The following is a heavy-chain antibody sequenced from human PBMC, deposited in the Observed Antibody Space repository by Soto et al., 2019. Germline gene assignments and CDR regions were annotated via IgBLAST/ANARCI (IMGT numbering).Heavy chain of an antibody. D-gene: IGHD4-17*01. J-gene: IGHJ4*02. CDR3: ARGLSVTLFDN. CDR2: IYYSGST. V-gene: IGHV4-31*01. CDR1: GGSISTGGYY. Sequence: QVQLQESGPGLVKPSQTLSLTCTVSGGSISTGGYYWTWIRQHPGKGLEWIGYIYYSGSTYYNPSLNSLVTISVDTSKNQFSLKLSSVTAADTAVYYWARGLSVTLFDNWGQGTLVTVSS.